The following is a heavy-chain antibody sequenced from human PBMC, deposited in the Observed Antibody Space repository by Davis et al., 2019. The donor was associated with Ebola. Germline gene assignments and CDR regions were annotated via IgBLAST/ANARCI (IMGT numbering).Heavy chain of an antibody. CDR3: ARRRAVADMDY. D-gene: IGHD6-19*01. J-gene: IGHJ4*02. CDR2: INTNTGSP. Sequence: ASVKVSCKASGYTFINYAMNWVRQAPGQGLEWVGWINTNTGSPTYAQGFTGRFVFSLDTSVSTAYLQITSLKAEDTAVYYCARRRAVADMDYWGQGTLVTVSS. V-gene: IGHV7-4-1*02. CDR1: GYTFINYA.